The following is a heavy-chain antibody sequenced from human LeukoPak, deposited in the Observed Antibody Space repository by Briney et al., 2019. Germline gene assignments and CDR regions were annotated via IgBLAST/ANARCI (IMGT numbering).Heavy chain of an antibody. CDR2: IQYDGSKR. CDR3: ANTMYGSAWSPFDY. D-gene: IGHD6-19*01. V-gene: IGHV3-30*02. CDR1: TFTFSSCG. J-gene: IGHJ4*02. Sequence: GGSLRLSCAASTFTFSSCGMHWVRQAPGKGLEWVAFIQYDGSKRYYADSVKGRFTISRDNSKNTLYLQMNSLRPEDTALYYCANTMYGSAWSPFDYWGRGTLVTVSS.